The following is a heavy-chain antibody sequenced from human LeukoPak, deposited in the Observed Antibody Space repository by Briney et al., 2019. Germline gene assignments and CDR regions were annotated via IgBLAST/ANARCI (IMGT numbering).Heavy chain of an antibody. D-gene: IGHD3-10*01. J-gene: IGHJ5*02. Sequence: SETLSLTCDVSGVSINTCCYYWTWIRQPPGKGLEWIGYKYYSGSTRYNSSLRSRLTISLDSSKNQFSLRLTSVTAADTAVYFCARDMGGVTMVRGVSVPMKNNWFDPWGQGMQVIVSS. CDR1: GVSINTCCYY. CDR2: KYYSGST. V-gene: IGHV4-61*01. CDR3: ARDMGGVTMVRGVSVPMKNNWFDP.